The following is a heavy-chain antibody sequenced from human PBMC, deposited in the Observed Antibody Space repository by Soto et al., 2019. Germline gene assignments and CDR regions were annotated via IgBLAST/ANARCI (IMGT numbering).Heavy chain of an antibody. D-gene: IGHD3-3*02. CDR1: GFTFSSYA. J-gene: IGHJ3*02. Sequence: GGSLRLSCAASGFTFSSYAMHWVRQAPGKGLEWVAVISYDGSNKYYADSVKGRVTISRDNSKNTLYLQMNSLRDEDTAVYYCARDRIFSDAFDIWGQGTMVTVSS. CDR2: ISYDGSNK. CDR3: ARDRIFSDAFDI. V-gene: IGHV3-30-3*01.